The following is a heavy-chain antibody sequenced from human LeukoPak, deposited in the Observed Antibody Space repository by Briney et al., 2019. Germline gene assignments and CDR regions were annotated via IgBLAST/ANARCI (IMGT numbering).Heavy chain of an antibody. CDR1: GFTFSSYS. CDR3: TRDPDALDY. CDR2: IRSSGSTI. V-gene: IGHV3-48*02. J-gene: IGHJ4*02. Sequence: SGGSLRLSCAASGFTFSSYSMNWVRQAPGKGLEWVAYIRSSGSTIYYADSVKGRFTISRDTAKNSLYLQMNSLRDEDTAVYYCTRDPDALDYWGQGTLVTVSS.